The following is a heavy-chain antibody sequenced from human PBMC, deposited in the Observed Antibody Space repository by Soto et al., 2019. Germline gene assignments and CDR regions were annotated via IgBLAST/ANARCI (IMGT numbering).Heavy chain of an antibody. CDR3: ARRKERSGPHYFDY. J-gene: IGHJ4*02. Sequence: ASVKVSCKASGYTFTTYDISWVRQATGQGLEWMGWMNPYSGNTGYAQKFQGRVTVTRDTSISTVYMELSGLRPDDTAVYYCARRKERSGPHYFDYWGQGSQVTVSS. D-gene: IGHD6-25*01. CDR1: GYTFTTYD. V-gene: IGHV1-8*01. CDR2: MNPYSGNT.